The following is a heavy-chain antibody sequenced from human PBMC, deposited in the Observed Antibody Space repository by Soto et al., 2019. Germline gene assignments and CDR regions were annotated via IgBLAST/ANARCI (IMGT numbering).Heavy chain of an antibody. CDR2: IKVDGSEK. D-gene: IGHD6-19*01. Sequence: EVQLVESGGGFVQPGGSLRLSCAASGFTFSNYWMSWVRQAPGKGLEWVANIKVDGSEKYYVDSVKGRFTISRDNSKNSLYLQMNSLRAEDTAVYYCAGVAVRGQGTLVTVSS. CDR3: AGVAV. CDR1: GFTFSNYW. J-gene: IGHJ4*02. V-gene: IGHV3-7*05.